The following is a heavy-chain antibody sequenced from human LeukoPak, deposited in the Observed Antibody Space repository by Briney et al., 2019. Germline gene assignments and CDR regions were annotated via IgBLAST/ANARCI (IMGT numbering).Heavy chain of an antibody. CDR1: GGSFSSYY. J-gene: IGHJ4*02. D-gene: IGHD4-17*01. CDR2: IYYSGST. V-gene: IGHV4-39*01. Sequence: SETLSLTCAVYGGSFSSYYWGWIRQPPGKGLEWIGSIYYSGSTYYNPSLRSRVTISVDTSKNQFSLKLSSVTAADTAVYYCARLPTVTFFDYWGQGTLVTVSS. CDR3: ARLPTVTFFDY.